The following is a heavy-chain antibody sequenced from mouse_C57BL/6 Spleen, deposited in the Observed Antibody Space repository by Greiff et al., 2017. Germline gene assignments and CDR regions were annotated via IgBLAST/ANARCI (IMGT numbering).Heavy chain of an antibody. CDR2: IDPSVSET. Sequence: QVQLQQPGAELVRPGSSVKLSCTASGYTFTSYWMHWVKQRPIQGLEWIGNIDPSVSETHSNQEFKDKATLTVYKSSSTAYMQLISLTSEDSAVYYCARSGDSSGYPYWGQGTTLTVSS. CDR3: ARSGDSSGYPY. J-gene: IGHJ2*01. D-gene: IGHD3-2*02. V-gene: IGHV1-52*01. CDR1: GYTFTSYW.